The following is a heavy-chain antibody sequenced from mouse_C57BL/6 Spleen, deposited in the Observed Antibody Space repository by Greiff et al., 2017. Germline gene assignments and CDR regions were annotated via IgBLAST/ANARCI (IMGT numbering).Heavy chain of an antibody. Sequence: VQLQQSGPVLVKPGASVKMSCKSSGYTFTSYWMHWVKQRPGQGLDWIGVIHPDNGDTSYNQKFKGKATLTADKSSSTAYMELSSMTDEDAAVYYCSRASDGYQYYLDYWGQGTTLTVSS. CDR1: GYTFTSYW. V-gene: IGHV1-5*01. J-gene: IGHJ2*01. D-gene: IGHD2-3*01. CDR2: IHPDNGDT. CDR3: SRASDGYQYYLDY.